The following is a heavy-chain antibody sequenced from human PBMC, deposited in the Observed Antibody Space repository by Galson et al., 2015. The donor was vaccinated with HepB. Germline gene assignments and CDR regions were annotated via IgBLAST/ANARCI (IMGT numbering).Heavy chain of an antibody. D-gene: IGHD3-16*01. CDR1: GFTFSTVG. CDR2: IWYDGNNE. V-gene: IGHV3-33*01. CDR3: ARELPDHDFWGTYTSPVDY. J-gene: IGHJ4*02. Sequence: SLRLSCAASGFTFSTVGMQWVRQAPGKGLEWVAVIWYDGNNEYYADSVKGRFAISRDNSRNTLYLQMNSLRAEDTAVYYCARELPDHDFWGTYTSPVDYWGQGTLVTVSS.